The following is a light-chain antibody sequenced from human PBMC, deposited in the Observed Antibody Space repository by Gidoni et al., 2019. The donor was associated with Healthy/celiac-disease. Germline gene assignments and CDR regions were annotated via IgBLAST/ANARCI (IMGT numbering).Light chain of an antibody. J-gene: IGKJ1*01. CDR1: QSISSW. V-gene: IGKV1-5*01. CDR3: QQYNSYSGT. CDR2: DAS. Sequence: DIQMTQSPSTLPASVGDRVTITCRASQSISSWLAWYQQKPGKAPKFLIYDASSLESGVPSRFSGSGSGTEFTLTISSLQPDDFATYYCQQYNSYSGTFGQGTKVEIK.